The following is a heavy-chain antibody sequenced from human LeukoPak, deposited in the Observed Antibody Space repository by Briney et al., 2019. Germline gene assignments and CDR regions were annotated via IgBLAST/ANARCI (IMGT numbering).Heavy chain of an antibody. CDR2: IYYSGST. V-gene: IGHV4-59*12. J-gene: IGHJ4*02. D-gene: IGHD6-13*01. CDR3: ARDRSAAGFFDY. CDR1: GDSISSYY. Sequence: KPSETLSLTCTVSGDSISSYYWSWIRQPPGKGLEWIGYIYYSGSTNYNPSLKSRVTISVDTSKNQFSLKLSSVTAADTAVYYCARDRSAAGFFDYWGQGTLVTVSS.